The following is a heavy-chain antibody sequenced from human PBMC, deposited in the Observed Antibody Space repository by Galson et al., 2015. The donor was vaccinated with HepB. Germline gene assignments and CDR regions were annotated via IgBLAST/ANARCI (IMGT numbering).Heavy chain of an antibody. J-gene: IGHJ4*02. V-gene: IGHV1-46*04. CDR2: IKPSDGDT. CDR1: EYTLTRYY. CDR3: ARDRYYYDSSGYYYYFDY. Sequence: SVKVSCKASEYTLTRYYIHWVRQAPGQGLEWMGIIKPSDGDTTYAQKLQGRVTMTRDTSTSTVYLELSSLASEDTAVYFCARDRYYYDSSGYYYYFDYWGQGTLVTVSS. D-gene: IGHD3-22*01.